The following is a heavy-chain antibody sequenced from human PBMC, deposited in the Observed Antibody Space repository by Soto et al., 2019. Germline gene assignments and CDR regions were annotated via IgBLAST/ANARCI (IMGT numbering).Heavy chain of an antibody. V-gene: IGHV1-69*12. D-gene: IGHD3-3*02. J-gene: IGHJ4*02. CDR1: GGTFSSYA. CDR3: ASARDPFLEWLPFDD. CDR2: IIPIFGTA. Sequence: QVQLVQSGAEVKKPGSSVKVSCKASGGTFSSYAISWVRQAPGQGLEWMGGIIPIFGTANYAQKFQGRVTXPADESTRTADMELSSLRSEDTAVYYCASARDPFLEWLPFDDWGQGTLVTVCS.